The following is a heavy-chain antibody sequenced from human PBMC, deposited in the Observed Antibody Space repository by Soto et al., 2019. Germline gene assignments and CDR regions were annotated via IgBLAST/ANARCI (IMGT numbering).Heavy chain of an antibody. J-gene: IGHJ4*02. CDR3: AGWDYDYVWGSYRPQL. CDR1: GFTFSSYS. CDR2: ISSSSSTI. V-gene: IGHV3-48*02. D-gene: IGHD3-16*02. Sequence: EVQLVESGGGLVQPGGSLRLSCAASGFTFSSYSMNWVRQAPGKGLAWVSYISSSSSTIYYADSVKGRFTISRDNAKNSLYLQMNSLRDEDTAVYYCAGWDYDYVWGSYRPQLGGQGTLVTVSS.